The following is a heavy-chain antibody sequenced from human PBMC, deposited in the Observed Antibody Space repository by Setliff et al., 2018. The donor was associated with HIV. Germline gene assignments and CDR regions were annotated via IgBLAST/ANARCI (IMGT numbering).Heavy chain of an antibody. V-gene: IGHV3-53*01. J-gene: IGHJ4*02. Sequence: PGGSLRLSCEVSGFTVNRHYMSWVRQAPGTGLEWVSVIYNGAGTYYADSVKGRFVISRDNSNNTVYLQMNSLRAEDTAVYFCGRTNFRGSGSYGGFYFDAWGQGTQVTVSS. D-gene: IGHD3-10*01. CDR3: GRTNFRGSGSYGGFYFDA. CDR1: GFTVNRHY. CDR2: IYNGAGT.